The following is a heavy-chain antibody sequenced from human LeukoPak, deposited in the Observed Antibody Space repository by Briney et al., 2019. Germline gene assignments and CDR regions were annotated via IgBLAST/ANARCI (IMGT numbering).Heavy chain of an antibody. CDR3: ASRADGSGIGFDP. Sequence: SETLSLTCTVSGGSISSNSYYWGWIRQPPGKGLEWIGYIYYSGSTNYNPSLKSRVTISVDTSKNQFSLKLSSVTAADTAVYYCASRADGSGIGFDPWGQGTLVTVSS. V-gene: IGHV4-61*05. J-gene: IGHJ5*02. D-gene: IGHD3-10*01. CDR1: GGSISSNSYY. CDR2: IYYSGST.